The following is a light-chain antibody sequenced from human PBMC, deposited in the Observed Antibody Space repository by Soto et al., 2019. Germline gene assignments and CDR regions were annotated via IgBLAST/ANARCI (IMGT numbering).Light chain of an antibody. CDR3: QQYASSPVYT. J-gene: IGKJ2*01. CDR2: GAS. CDR1: QSVSINY. Sequence: EIVLTQSPGTLSLSPGERATLSCRASQSVSINYLAWYQQKPGQAPRLLIYGASSRATGIPDRFSGSGSGTDFTLTISRLEPDDFALYYCQQYASSPVYTFGQGTKLEIK. V-gene: IGKV3-20*01.